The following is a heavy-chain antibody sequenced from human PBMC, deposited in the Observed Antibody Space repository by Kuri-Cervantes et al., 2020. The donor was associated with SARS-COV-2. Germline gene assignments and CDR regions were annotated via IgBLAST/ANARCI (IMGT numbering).Heavy chain of an antibody. D-gene: IGHD6-19*01. J-gene: IGHJ4*02. CDR1: GGSISGSSYY. CDR2: IYYSGST. Sequence: LRLSCTVSGGSISGSSYYWGWIRQPPGKGLEWIGSIYYSGSTYYNPSLKSRVTISVDTSKNQFSLKLSSVTAADTAVYYCARLSAVAGTFDYWGQGTLVTVSS. CDR3: ARLSAVAGTFDY. V-gene: IGHV4-39*01.